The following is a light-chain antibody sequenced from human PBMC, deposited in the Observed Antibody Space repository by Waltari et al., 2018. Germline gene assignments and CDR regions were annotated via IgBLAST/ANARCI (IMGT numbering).Light chain of an antibody. J-gene: IGKJ1*01. Sequence: DIELTQSPGTLSLSRGERGTTVCRASQSVKSTYLAWYQQKPGQAPRLVIYGASNRAPGIPDRFSGSGSGTAFTLTISRLEPEDFAVYYCQQYGGSPRTFGQGTKVEIK. CDR1: QSVKSTY. V-gene: IGKV3-20*01. CDR2: GAS. CDR3: QQYGGSPRT.